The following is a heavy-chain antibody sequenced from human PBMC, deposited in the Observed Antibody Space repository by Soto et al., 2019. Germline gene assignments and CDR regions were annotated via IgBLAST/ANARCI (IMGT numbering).Heavy chain of an antibody. J-gene: IGHJ4*02. V-gene: IGHV1-18*01. CDR3: ARERGGYSYGDS. CDR1: GYTFSDYG. Sequence: QVQLVQSGAEVQKPGASVRVSCKPSGYTFSDYGISWVRQAPGQGLEWMGWVNIYRGTTNYAQKFQGRVTMTTDTSTTPAYLDLTSLTSDDTAVYYCARERGGYSYGDSWVQGTRVTVSS. D-gene: IGHD5-18*01. CDR2: VNIYRGTT.